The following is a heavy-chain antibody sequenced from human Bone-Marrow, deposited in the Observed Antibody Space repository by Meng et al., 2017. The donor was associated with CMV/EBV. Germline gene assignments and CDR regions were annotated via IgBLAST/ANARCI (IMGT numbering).Heavy chain of an antibody. Sequence: CDASGVTFSSYAMSWVRQAPGKGLEWVSVIYSGGSSTYYADSVKGRFTISRDNSKNTLYLQMNSLRAEDTAVYYCAKMEDSSDFFDYWGQGTLVTVSS. D-gene: IGHD3-22*01. V-gene: IGHV3-23*03. CDR1: GVTFSSYA. CDR3: AKMEDSSDFFDY. J-gene: IGHJ4*02. CDR2: IYSGGSST.